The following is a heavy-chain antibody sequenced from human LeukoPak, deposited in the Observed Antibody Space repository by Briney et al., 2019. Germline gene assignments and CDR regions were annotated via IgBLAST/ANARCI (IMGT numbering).Heavy chain of an antibody. V-gene: IGHV3-33*01. CDR3: ARTAGDYYYMDV. CDR2: IRYDGDNK. Sequence: SLRLSCTATGFTFASYGMHWVRQAPGKGLQWVAVIRYDGDNKYYVDSVKGRFSISRDNSKNTLYLQMNSLRAEDTAVYYCARTAGDYYYMDVWGKGTTVTVSS. CDR1: GFTFASYG. J-gene: IGHJ6*03.